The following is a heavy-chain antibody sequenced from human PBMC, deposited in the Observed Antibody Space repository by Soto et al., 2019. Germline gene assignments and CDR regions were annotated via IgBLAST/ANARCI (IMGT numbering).Heavy chain of an antibody. CDR3: ARLPDISGWPFDF. CDR1: GGSVSSRGFY. CDR2: MAFDGRT. Sequence: SETLSLTCSVSGGSVSSRGFYWTWIRQPPGKGLDWIGYMAFDGRTNYNPSLESRATISQDTSKNQFYLKLGSVTAADTAMYYCARLPDISGWPFDFWGQGTLVTVSS. V-gene: IGHV4-61*08. D-gene: IGHD6-19*01. J-gene: IGHJ4*02.